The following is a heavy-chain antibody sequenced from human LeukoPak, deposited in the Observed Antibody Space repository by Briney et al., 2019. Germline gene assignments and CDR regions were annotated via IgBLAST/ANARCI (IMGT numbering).Heavy chain of an antibody. D-gene: IGHD3-22*01. CDR1: GGSISSYY. CDR3: ARDYYDSSGYYKHAKPFDY. J-gene: IGHJ4*02. Sequence: PSETLSLTCTVSGGSISSYYWSWIRQPPGKGLEWIGYIYYSGSTNYKPSLKSRVTISVDTSKNQFSLKLSSVTAADTAVYYCARDYYDSSGYYKHAKPFDYWGQGTLVTVSS. V-gene: IGHV4-59*12. CDR2: IYYSGST.